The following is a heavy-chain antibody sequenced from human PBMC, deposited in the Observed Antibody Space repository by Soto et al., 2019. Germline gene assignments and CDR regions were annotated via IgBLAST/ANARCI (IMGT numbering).Heavy chain of an antibody. CDR3: ARVASSGSSGYYYYFDY. CDR1: GYSINSGYY. D-gene: IGHD3-22*01. Sequence: SETLSLTCAVSGYSINSGYYWGWVRRPPGKGLEWIGSMYRGGSTYYNPSLKSRVTMSVDTSKNQFSLNLSSVTAADTAVYYCARVASSGSSGYYYYFDYWGQGTLVTVSS. CDR2: MYRGGST. V-gene: IGHV4-38-2*01. J-gene: IGHJ4*02.